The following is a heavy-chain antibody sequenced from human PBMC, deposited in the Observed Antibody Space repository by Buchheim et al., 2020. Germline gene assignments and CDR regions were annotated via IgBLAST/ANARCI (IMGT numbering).Heavy chain of an antibody. Sequence: QVQLQESGPGLVKPSETLSLTCTVSGGSISSYYWSWIRQPPGKGLEWIGYIYYSGSTNYNPSLKSRVTISVDTSQNQFSLKLSSVTAAATAVYYCARSNDNGDYVIPRYFDDWGQGTL. D-gene: IGHD4-17*01. CDR3: ARSNDNGDYVIPRYFDD. V-gene: IGHV4-59*01. CDR2: IYYSGST. J-gene: IGHJ4*02. CDR1: GGSISSYY.